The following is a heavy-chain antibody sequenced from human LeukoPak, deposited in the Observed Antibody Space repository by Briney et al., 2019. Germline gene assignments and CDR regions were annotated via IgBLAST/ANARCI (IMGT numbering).Heavy chain of an antibody. CDR3: AKSKRPSGTYSLDS. D-gene: IGHD3-10*01. V-gene: IGHV3-48*01. J-gene: IGHJ4*02. CDR1: GFTFSTYS. Sequence: GGSLRLSCAPSGFTFSTYSMNWVRQAPGKGLDWLSYISSLSSTIYYADSVKGRFTISRDNAKNSLSLQMNSLRAEDTAVYYCAKSKRPSGTYSLDSWGQGTLVTVSS. CDR2: ISSLSSTI.